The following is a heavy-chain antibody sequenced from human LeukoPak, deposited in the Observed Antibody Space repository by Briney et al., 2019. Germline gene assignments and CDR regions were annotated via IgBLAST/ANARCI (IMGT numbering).Heavy chain of an antibody. Sequence: SVKVSCKASGFTFTSSAVQWVRQARGQRLEWIGWIVVGSGNTNYAQKFQERVTITRDMSTSTAYMELSSLRSEDTAVYYCARDSSRDGYNLDYWGQGTLVTVSS. CDR2: IVVGSGNT. D-gene: IGHD5-24*01. J-gene: IGHJ4*02. V-gene: IGHV1-58*01. CDR3: ARDSSRDGYNLDY. CDR1: GFTFTSSA.